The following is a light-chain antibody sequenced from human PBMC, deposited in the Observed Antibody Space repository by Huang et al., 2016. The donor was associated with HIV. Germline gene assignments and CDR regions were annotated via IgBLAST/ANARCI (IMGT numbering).Light chain of an antibody. CDR2: GAS. J-gene: IGKJ2*01. CDR3: QQYYNWPPYT. Sequence: EVVMTQSPATLSLSPGERATLSCRASQSVSTNLGWYQQKPGQAPRLLIYGASTRATGIPGRCSGSGSGTEFTLTISSLQSEDFVVYYCQQYYNWPPYTFGQGTKLEIK. V-gene: IGKV3-15*01. CDR1: QSVSTN.